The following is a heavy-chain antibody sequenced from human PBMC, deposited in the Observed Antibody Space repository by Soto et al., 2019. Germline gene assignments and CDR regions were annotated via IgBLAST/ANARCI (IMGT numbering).Heavy chain of an antibody. J-gene: IGHJ4*02. CDR2: ISSSSSYI. D-gene: IGHD3-22*01. V-gene: IGHV3-21*01. CDR3: ARYYYDSSGYYSSSFDY. CDR1: GFTFSSYA. Sequence: GGSLILSCSASGFTFSSYAMSWVRQAPGKGLEWVSSISSSSSYIYYAYSVKGRFTISRDNAKNSLYLQMNSLRAEDTAVYYCARYYYDSSGYYSSSFDYWGQGTLVTVSS.